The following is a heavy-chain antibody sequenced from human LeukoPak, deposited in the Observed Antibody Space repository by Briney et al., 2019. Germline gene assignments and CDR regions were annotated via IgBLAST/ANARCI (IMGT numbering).Heavy chain of an antibody. J-gene: IGHJ3*02. CDR3: AKGGRELLTGEAFDN. CDR1: GFTFRSDA. Sequence: PGRSLRLSSAASGFTFRSDAMSWVRQAPGKRLEWVSAISGSGGSTYNADSVKGRFTISRDNSKTTLYLQMNSLRAVDTAVYYCAKGGRELLTGEAFDNWGQGTMVTVSS. V-gene: IGHV3-23*01. D-gene: IGHD1-26*01. CDR2: ISGSGGST.